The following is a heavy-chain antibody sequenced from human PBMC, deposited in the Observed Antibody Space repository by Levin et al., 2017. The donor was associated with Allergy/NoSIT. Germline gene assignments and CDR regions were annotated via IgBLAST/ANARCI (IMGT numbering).Heavy chain of an antibody. CDR2: IQQDGSEK. J-gene: IGHJ4*02. V-gene: IGHV3-7*01. Sequence: GGSLRLSCAASIFTFSSYWMSWVRQAPGKGLEWVASIQQDGSEKYYVDSVKGRFTISRDNAKNSLYLQMNSLRAEDTAVYYCARAGGRSAWYPSSFDYCGQGTLVTVSS. D-gene: IGHD6-13*01. CDR3: ARAGGRSAWYPSSFDY. CDR1: IFTFSSYW.